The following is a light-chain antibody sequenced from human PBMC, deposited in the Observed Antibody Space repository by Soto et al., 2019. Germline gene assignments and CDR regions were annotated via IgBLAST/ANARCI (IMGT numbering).Light chain of an antibody. CDR2: GAS. CDR3: QQYGSSPKT. CDR1: QSISIN. Sequence: EIGMPQSPSTLSVSPGERSILSCMASQSISINLAWYQQKPGQAPRLLIYGASSRATGIPDRFSGSGSGTDFTLTISRLEPEDFAVYYCQQYGSSPKTFGQGTKVDIK. J-gene: IGKJ1*01. V-gene: IGKV3-20*01.